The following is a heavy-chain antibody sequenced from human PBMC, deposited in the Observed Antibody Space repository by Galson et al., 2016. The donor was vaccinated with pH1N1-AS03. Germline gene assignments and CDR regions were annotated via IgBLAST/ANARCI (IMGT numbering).Heavy chain of an antibody. V-gene: IGHV3-7*01. J-gene: IGHJ6*02. D-gene: IGHD2-2*01. CDR1: GFTFSTNW. Sequence: SCAASGFTFSTNWMSWVRQAPGKGLEWVANINQDGSKQYYVGSVKGRFTISRDNAKKSLYLQMNSLRAEDTAVYYCARAPVVAGAPDYNYGMDVWGQGTTVTVSS. CDR3: ARAPVVAGAPDYNYGMDV. CDR2: INQDGSKQ.